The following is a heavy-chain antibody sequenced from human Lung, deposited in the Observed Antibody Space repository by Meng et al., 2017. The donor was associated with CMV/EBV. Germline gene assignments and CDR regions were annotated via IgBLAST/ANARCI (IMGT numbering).Heavy chain of an antibody. V-gene: IGHV4-4*02. CDR2: IPHRGSS. Sequence: VTLRQSGPALGNSSETLSITCAVPGDSINKHNWWAWVRQPPGKGLEWIGEIPHRGSSAYNPSLKSRVSMSIDKSKNQFSLKLTSVTAADTAVYHCLRRSGGSVWGQGTLVTVSS. CDR3: LRRSGGSV. J-gene: IGHJ1*01. D-gene: IGHD3-10*01. CDR1: GDSINKHNW.